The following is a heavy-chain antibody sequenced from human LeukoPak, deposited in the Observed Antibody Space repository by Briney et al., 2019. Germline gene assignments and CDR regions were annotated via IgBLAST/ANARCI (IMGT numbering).Heavy chain of an antibody. J-gene: IGHJ4*02. CDR1: GFTFSSYW. CDR2: VKQDGGEK. CDR3: ARPQKSMVRGVMGY. V-gene: IGHV3-7*05. Sequence: GGSLRLSCAASGFTFSSYWMSWVRPAPGKGLEWVANVKQDGGEKYYVDSVKGRFTISRDNAKNSLYLQMNSLRAEDTAVYYCARPQKSMVRGVMGYWGQGTLVTVSS. D-gene: IGHD3-10*01.